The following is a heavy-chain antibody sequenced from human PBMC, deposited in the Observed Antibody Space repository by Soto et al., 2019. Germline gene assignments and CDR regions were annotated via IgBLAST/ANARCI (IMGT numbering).Heavy chain of an antibody. CDR3: AREPPENYYYYYYYMDV. CDR2: INSDGSST. Sequence: GGSLRLSCAASGFTFSSYWMHWVRQAPGKGLVWVSRINSDGSSTNYADSVKGRFTISRDNAKNTLYLQMNSLGAEDTAVYYCAREPPENYYYYYYYMDVWGKGTTVTVSS. V-gene: IGHV3-74*01. J-gene: IGHJ6*03. CDR1: GFTFSSYW.